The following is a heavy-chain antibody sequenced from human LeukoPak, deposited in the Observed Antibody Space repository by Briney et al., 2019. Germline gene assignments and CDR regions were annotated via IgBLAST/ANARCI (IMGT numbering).Heavy chain of an antibody. CDR1: GGSVSSDD. CDR3: ARETSPSGIVGAIRFDY. Sequence: SETLSLTCTVSGGSVSSDDWSWIRRPPGKGPEWLGYLSKYGSTNSNPSLRGRLTMSVDTSKNQFSLQLDSVTPEDTALYYCARETSPSGIVGAIRFDYWGQGTLVTVSS. D-gene: IGHD1-26*01. J-gene: IGHJ4*02. CDR2: LSKYGST. V-gene: IGHV4-59*02.